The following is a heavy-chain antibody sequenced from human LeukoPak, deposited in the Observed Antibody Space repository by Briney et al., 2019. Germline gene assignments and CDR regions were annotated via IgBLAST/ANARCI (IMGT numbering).Heavy chain of an antibody. Sequence: GGSLRLSCAASGFTVSSNYMSWVRQAPGKGLEWVSLIYSGGSTYYADSVKGRFTISRDNSKNTLYLQMNSLRAENTAVYYCASSGNYRIYYFDYWGQGTLVTVSS. D-gene: IGHD1-26*01. CDR3: ASSGNYRIYYFDY. J-gene: IGHJ4*02. CDR2: IYSGGST. V-gene: IGHV3-66*01. CDR1: GFTVSSNY.